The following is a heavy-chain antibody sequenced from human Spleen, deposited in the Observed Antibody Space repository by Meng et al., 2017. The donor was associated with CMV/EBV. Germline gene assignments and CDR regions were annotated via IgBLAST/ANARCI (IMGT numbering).Heavy chain of an antibody. Sequence: GGSLRLSCAASGFTFSSYAMHWVRQAPGKGLEWVSSISSSSNYIFYADSVKGRFTISRDNAKNSLYLQMNSLRAEDTAVYYCATNDYYYYGMDVWGQGTTVTVSS. D-gene: IGHD2-8*01. CDR2: ISSSSNYI. CDR3: ATNDYYYYGMDV. J-gene: IGHJ6*02. V-gene: IGHV3-21*01. CDR1: GFTFSSYA.